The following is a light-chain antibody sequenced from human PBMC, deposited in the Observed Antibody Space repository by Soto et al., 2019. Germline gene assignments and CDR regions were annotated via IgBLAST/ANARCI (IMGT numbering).Light chain of an antibody. V-gene: IGKV1-39*01. CDR2: GAS. J-gene: IGKJ4*01. CDR3: QETYNVGAVS. Sequence: DIQMTQSPSSLSASVGDRVTITCRASQTIGTYLRWYQQKPGKAPQLLIYGASDLQRGVPSRFRGSGSGTDFTLTIRSLEIEDFAIYFCQETYNVGAVSFGGGTKVEIK. CDR1: QTIGTY.